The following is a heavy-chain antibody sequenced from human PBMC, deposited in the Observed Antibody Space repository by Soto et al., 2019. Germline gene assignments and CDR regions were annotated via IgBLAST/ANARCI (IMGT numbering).Heavy chain of an antibody. D-gene: IGHD6-13*01. J-gene: IGHJ4*02. CDR3: ATTQGGQQLVPHY. Sequence: PSETLSLTCAVYGGSFSGYYWSWIRQPPGKGLERIGEINHSGSTNYNPSLKSRVTISVDTSKNQFSLKLSSVTAADTAVYYCATTQGGQQLVPHYWGQGTLVTVSS. CDR1: GGSFSGYY. V-gene: IGHV4-34*01. CDR2: INHSGST.